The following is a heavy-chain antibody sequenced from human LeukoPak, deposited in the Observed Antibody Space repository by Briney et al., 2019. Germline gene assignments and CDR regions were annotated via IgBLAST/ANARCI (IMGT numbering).Heavy chain of an antibody. Sequence: QPGGSLRLSCAASGFTFSSYAMAWVRQAPGKGLEWVSTISGSGGGTYYADSVKGRFTISRDNSKNTVYLQMDSLRAEDTAVYYCAKNRGPMLGDYWGQGTLVTVSS. CDR3: AKNRGPMLGDY. CDR2: ISGSGGGT. CDR1: GFTFSSYA. D-gene: IGHD3-10*02. V-gene: IGHV3-23*01. J-gene: IGHJ4*02.